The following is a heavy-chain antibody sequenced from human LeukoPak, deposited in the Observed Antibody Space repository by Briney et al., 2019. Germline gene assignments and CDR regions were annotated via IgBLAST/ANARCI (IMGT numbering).Heavy chain of an antibody. CDR3: ARVDLRAAYFDY. J-gene: IGHJ4*02. Sequence: SETLSLTCAVYGGSFSGYYWSWIRQPAGKGLEWIGRIYTSGSTGYNPSLKSRVTMSVDTSKNQFSLKLSSVTAADTAVYYCARVDLRAAYFDYWGQGTLVTVSS. CDR2: IYTSGST. D-gene: IGHD5-12*01. V-gene: IGHV4-59*10. CDR1: GGSFSGYY.